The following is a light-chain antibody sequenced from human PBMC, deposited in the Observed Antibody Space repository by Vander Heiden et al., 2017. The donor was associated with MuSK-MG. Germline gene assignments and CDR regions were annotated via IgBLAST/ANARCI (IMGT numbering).Light chain of an antibody. CDR2: AAS. CDR3: QQSSSRPLT. Sequence: DIQMTQSPSSLSASVGDRVTITCRASQSISNYLNWYQQKPGKAPNLLIYAASSLQSGVPSRFSGSVSGTDFTLTISSLEPADFATYYCQQSSSRPLTFGQGTRLEIK. CDR1: QSISNY. V-gene: IGKV1-39*01. J-gene: IGKJ5*01.